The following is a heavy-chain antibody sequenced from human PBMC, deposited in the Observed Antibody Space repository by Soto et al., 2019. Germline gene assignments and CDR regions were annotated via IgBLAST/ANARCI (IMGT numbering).Heavy chain of an antibody. CDR3: TRGSTVVTLDYFDS. V-gene: IGHV1-46*03. CDR1: GYTVPRHY. CDR2: IDPTGGIT. J-gene: IGHJ4*02. D-gene: IGHD2-21*02. Sequence: QVQLVQSGAEVKKPGASVKVSCRASGYTVPRHYMHWVRQAPGQGLEWMGIIDPTGGITTYAQKFQDRVTMTRDMSTRTVDMELSSLRSDDTAIYYCTRGSTVVTLDYFDSWGQGTLVTVSS.